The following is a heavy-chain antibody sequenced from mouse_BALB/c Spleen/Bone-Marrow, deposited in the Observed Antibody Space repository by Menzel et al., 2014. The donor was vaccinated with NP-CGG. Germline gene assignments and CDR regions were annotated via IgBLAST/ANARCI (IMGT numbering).Heavy chain of an antibody. D-gene: IGHD2-1*01. CDR2: ISYSGST. CDR1: GDSITSGY. V-gene: IGHV3-8*02. CDR3: ARYDGNYDWYFDV. J-gene: IGHJ1*01. Sequence: EVQLQQSGPSLVKPSQTLSLTCSVTGDSITSGYWNWIRKFPGNKLEYMVYISYSGSTYYNPSLKSRISITRDTSKNQYYLQLNSVTTEDTATYYCARYDGNYDWYFDVWGAGTTVTVSS.